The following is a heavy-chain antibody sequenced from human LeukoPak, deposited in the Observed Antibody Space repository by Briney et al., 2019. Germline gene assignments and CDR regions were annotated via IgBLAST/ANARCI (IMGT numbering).Heavy chain of an antibody. CDR1: GFTFSDYY. CDR3: ARDSAHIVVVPVVSPPGLDNWFDP. CDR2: ISGSSSNT. D-gene: IGHD2-2*01. V-gene: IGHV3-11*05. J-gene: IGHJ5*02. Sequence: GGSLRLSCAASGFTFSDYYMSWIRQAPGKGLEWVSYISGSSSNTTYADSVKDRITISRDNAKNSLYLQMNSLRAEDTAVYHCARDSAHIVVVPVVSPPGLDNWFDPWGQGTLVTVSS.